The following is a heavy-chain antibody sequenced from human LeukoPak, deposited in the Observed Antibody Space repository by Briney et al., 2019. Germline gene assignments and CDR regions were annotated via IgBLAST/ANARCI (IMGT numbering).Heavy chain of an antibody. J-gene: IGHJ5*02. CDR3: AKGGGFSSSWLANWFDP. D-gene: IGHD6-6*01. CDR1: GFTFSSYA. V-gene: IGHV3-23*01. Sequence: GGSLRLSCAASGFTFSSYAMSWVRQAPGKGLDWVSGISGSGGSTNHADSVKGRFTISRDNSKNTLYLQMSSLRAEDTALYYCAKGGGFSSSWLANWFDPWGQGTLVTVSS. CDR2: ISGSGGST.